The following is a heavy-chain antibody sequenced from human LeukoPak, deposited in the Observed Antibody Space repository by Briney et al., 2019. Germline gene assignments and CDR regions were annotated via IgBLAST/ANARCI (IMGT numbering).Heavy chain of an antibody. CDR1: GFTFSSYS. CDR2: ISSSSSYI. V-gene: IGHV3-21*01. CDR3: ARGGNGYSGTDAFDI. Sequence: GGSLRLSCAASGFTFSSYSMNWVRQAPGKGVEWVSSISSSSSYIYYADSVKGRFTISRDNAKNSLYLQMNSLRAEDTAVYYCARGGNGYSGTDAFDIWGQGTMVTVSS. J-gene: IGHJ3*02. D-gene: IGHD5-24*01.